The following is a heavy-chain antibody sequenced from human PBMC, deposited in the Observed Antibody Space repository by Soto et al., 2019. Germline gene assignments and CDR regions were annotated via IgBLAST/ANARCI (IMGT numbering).Heavy chain of an antibody. CDR2: ISGSGGST. CDR1: GFTFSSYA. J-gene: IGHJ6*02. Sequence: EVQLLESGGGLVQPGGSLRLSCAASGFTFSSYAMSWVRQAPGKGLERVSAISGSGGSTYYADSVKGRFTISRDNSKNTLYLQMNSLRAEDTAVYYCAKGPHYYGSGSQYGMDVWGQGTTVTVSS. V-gene: IGHV3-23*01. CDR3: AKGPHYYGSGSQYGMDV. D-gene: IGHD3-10*01.